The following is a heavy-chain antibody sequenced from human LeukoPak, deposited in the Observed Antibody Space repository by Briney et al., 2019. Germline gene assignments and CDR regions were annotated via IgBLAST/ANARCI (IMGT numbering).Heavy chain of an antibody. CDR2: IIPIFGTA. J-gene: IGHJ6*03. D-gene: IGHD3-10*01. Sequence: GASVKVSCKASGGTFSSYAISWVRQAPGQGLEWMGGIIPIFGTANYAQKFQGRVTITADESTSTAYMELSSLRSEDTAVYYCARLAEGVRGDWGYYYMDVWGKGTTVTISS. CDR1: GGTFSSYA. V-gene: IGHV1-69*13. CDR3: ARLAEGVRGDWGYYYMDV.